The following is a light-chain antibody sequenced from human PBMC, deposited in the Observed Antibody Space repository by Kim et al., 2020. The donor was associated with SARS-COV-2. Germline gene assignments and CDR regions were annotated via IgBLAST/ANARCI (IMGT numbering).Light chain of an antibody. Sequence: DSQMTQSPSSLSASVGDRVTITCRTSQDLNTYMNWHQQKPGKAPKLLIYAATSLQDGVPSRFSGNTSGTYFTLTINSLQPDDFATYYCQQSYDTPIFGQGTRLEIK. CDR2: AAT. V-gene: IGKV1-39*01. CDR3: QQSYDTPI. J-gene: IGKJ5*01. CDR1: QDLNTY.